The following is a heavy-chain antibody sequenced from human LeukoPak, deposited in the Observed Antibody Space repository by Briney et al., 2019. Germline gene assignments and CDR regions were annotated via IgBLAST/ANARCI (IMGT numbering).Heavy chain of an antibody. CDR3: ARRCILGPDNYYYGMDV. Sequence: SVQVSCKASGGTFSSYAISWVRQAPGQGLEWMGGIIPIFGTANYAQKFQGRVTITADESTSTAYMELSSLRSEDTAVYYCARRCILGPDNYYYGMDVWGQGTTVTVSS. D-gene: IGHD1-26*01. J-gene: IGHJ6*02. CDR1: GGTFSSYA. CDR2: IIPIFGTA. V-gene: IGHV1-69*13.